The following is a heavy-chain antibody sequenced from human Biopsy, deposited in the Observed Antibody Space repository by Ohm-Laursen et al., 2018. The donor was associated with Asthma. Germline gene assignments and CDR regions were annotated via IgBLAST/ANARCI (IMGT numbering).Heavy chain of an antibody. V-gene: IGHV1-3*01. Sequence: ASVTVSCKASGYNFISFAIHWVRQAPRQRLEWMGWINAGDGDTKYSQKFQGRVTITRDTSASTAYMDLRSLRSEDTAMYYCARTYYDFLTGQVNDAFALWGQGTMVTVSS. CDR2: INAGDGDT. D-gene: IGHD3-9*01. CDR1: GYNFISFA. CDR3: ARTYYDFLTGQVNDAFAL. J-gene: IGHJ3*01.